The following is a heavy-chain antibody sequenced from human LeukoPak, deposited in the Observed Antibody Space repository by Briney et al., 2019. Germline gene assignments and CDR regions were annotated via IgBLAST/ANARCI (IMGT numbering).Heavy chain of an antibody. CDR1: GFTFSDYY. CDR2: ISSSDSTI. V-gene: IGHV3-11*04. J-gene: IGHJ4*02. Sequence: PGGPLRLSCAGSGFTFSDYYMSWIRQAPGKGLEWVSYISSSDSTIYYADSVKGRFTISRDNAKNSLYLQMNSLRAEDTAVYYCARGPQQWLMPNWGQGTLVTVSS. D-gene: IGHD6-19*01. CDR3: ARGPQQWLMPN.